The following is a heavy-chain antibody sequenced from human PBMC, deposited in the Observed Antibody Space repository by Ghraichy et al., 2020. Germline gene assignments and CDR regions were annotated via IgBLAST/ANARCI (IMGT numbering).Heavy chain of an antibody. V-gene: IGHV4-39*07. CDR3: ARHGYGGNSIFYSGMDV. CDR2: IYYSGST. Sequence: SRTLSLTCTVSGGSISRNDYFWGWIRQPPGKGLEWIGSIYYSGSTDYNPSLKSRVTMSVDTSKYQFSLTLSSVTAADTAVYHCARHGYGGNSIFYSGMDVWGPGTGHRLL. D-gene: IGHD4-23*01. J-gene: IGHJ6*02. CDR1: GGSISRNDYF.